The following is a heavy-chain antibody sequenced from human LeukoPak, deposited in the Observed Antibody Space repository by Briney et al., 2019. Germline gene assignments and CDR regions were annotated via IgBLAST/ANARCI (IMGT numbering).Heavy chain of an antibody. D-gene: IGHD5-24*01. J-gene: IGHJ4*02. CDR1: GGSISTSYY. CDR3: ARMRWLQLGYFDY. V-gene: IGHV4-39*07. CDR2: IHYSGST. Sequence: SETLSLTCTVSGGSISTSYYWGWIRQPPGKGLEWIGSIHYSGSTYYNPSLKSRVTLSVDTSENQFSLNLSSVTAADTAVYYCARMRWLQLGYFDYWGQGTLVTVSS.